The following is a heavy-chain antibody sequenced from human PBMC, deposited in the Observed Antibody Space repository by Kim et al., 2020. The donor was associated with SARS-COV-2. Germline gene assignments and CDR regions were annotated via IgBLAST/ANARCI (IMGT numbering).Heavy chain of an antibody. Sequence: GGSLRLSCAASGFTVSSNYMSWVRQAPGKGLEWVSVIYSGGSTYYADSVKGRFTISRHNSKNTLYLQMNSLRAEDTAVYYCARGSGSYFRYYGMDVWGQGTTVTVSS. CDR3: ARGSGSYFRYYGMDV. CDR2: IYSGGST. CDR1: GFTVSSNY. J-gene: IGHJ6*02. D-gene: IGHD1-26*01. V-gene: IGHV3-53*04.